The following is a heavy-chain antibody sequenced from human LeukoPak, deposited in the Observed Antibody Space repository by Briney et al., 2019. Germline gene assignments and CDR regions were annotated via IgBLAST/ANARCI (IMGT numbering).Heavy chain of an antibody. CDR2: IRCDGRNK. D-gene: IGHD3-22*01. V-gene: IGHV3-30*02. CDR1: GFTFSSYG. Sequence: GGSLRLSCAASGFTFSSYGMLWVRQAPGKGLEWVAFIRCDGRNKYYADSVKGRFTISRDNSKNTMYLQVNSLGAEDTAVYYCARVHYYDASDYSTSNWFDPWGQGTLVTVSS. J-gene: IGHJ5*02. CDR3: ARVHYYDASDYSTSNWFDP.